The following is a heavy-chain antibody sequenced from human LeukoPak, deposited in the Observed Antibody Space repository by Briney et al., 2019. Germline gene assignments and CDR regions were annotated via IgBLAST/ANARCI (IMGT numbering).Heavy chain of an antibody. J-gene: IGHJ6*02. CDR1: GFTFSSYG. CDR3: AKVYPHSYSGLRVVTMIENYYYYGMDV. CDR2: ISYDGSNK. Sequence: GGSLRLSCAASGFTFSSYGMHWVRQAPGKGLEWVAVISYDGSNKYYADSVKGRFTISRDNSKNTLYLQMNSLRAEDTAVYYCAKVYPHSYSGLRVVTMIENYYYYGMDVWGQGTTVTVSS. V-gene: IGHV3-30*18. D-gene: IGHD5-12*01.